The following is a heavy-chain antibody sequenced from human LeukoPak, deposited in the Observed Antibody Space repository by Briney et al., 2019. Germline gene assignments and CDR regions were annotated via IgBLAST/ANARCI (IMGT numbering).Heavy chain of an antibody. Sequence: PGGSLRLSCAASGFTFDDYAMHWVRQAPGKGLEWVSGISWNSGSIGYADSVKGRFTISRDNAKNSLYLQMNSLRAEDTALYYCAKDKLDIVATITIGYFDYWGQGTLVPVSS. V-gene: IGHV3-9*01. J-gene: IGHJ4*02. CDR3: AKDKLDIVATITIGYFDY. D-gene: IGHD5-12*01. CDR2: ISWNSGSI. CDR1: GFTFDDYA.